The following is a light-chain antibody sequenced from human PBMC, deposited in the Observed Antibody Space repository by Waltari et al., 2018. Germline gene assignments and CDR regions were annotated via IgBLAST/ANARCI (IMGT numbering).Light chain of an antibody. CDR3: QQSYSTPSIT. V-gene: IGKV1-39*01. Sequence: DIQMTQSPSSLSASVGDRVTITCRASQSISSYLNWYQQKPGKAPKLLIYAASSFKSGVPSRFSGSGSGTDFTLTISSLQPEDFATYYCQQSYSTPSITFGQGTRLEIK. J-gene: IGKJ5*01. CDR2: AAS. CDR1: QSISSY.